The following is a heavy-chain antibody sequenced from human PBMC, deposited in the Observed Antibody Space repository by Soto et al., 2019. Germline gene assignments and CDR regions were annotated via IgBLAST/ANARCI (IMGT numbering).Heavy chain of an antibody. J-gene: IGHJ4*02. D-gene: IGHD2-21*02. CDR2: ISYDGSNK. CDR3: AKDLSLKGGGDCYKRYYFDY. V-gene: IGHV3-30*18. CDR1: GFTFSSYG. Sequence: GGSLRLSCAASGFTFSSYGMHWVRQAPGKGLEWVAVISYDGSNKYYADSVKGRFTISRDNSKNTLYLQMNSLRAEDTAVYYCAKDLSLKGGGDCYKRYYFDYWGKGTLVTVSS.